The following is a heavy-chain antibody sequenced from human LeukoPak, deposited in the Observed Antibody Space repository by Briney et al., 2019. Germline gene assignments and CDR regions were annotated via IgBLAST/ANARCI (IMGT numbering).Heavy chain of an antibody. Sequence: ASVKVSCKASGYTFTSYGISWVRQAPGQGLEWMGGIIPIFGTANYAQKFQGRVTITADKSTSTAYMELSSLRSEDTAVYYCARGRRGDWLLSPTNWFDPWGQGTLVTVSS. D-gene: IGHD3-9*01. CDR2: IIPIFGTA. CDR1: GYTFTSYG. V-gene: IGHV1-69*06. J-gene: IGHJ5*02. CDR3: ARGRRGDWLLSPTNWFDP.